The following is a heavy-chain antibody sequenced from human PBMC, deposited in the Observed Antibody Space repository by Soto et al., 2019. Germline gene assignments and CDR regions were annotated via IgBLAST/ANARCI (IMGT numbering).Heavy chain of an antibody. CDR1: GFTFRTYT. J-gene: IGHJ6*02. CDR3: ARDRGYDAHDYYYNAMDV. D-gene: IGHD3-10*01. Sequence: EVQLVESGGGLVKPGGSLRLSCISSGFTFRTYTMNWVRQAPGKGLEWVSGIRGFSPYTFYAESVKGRFTISRDNAKNSLYLQMNCLRAVDTAVYYCARDRGYDAHDYYYNAMDVWGQGTTVTVSS. V-gene: IGHV3-21*01. CDR2: IRGFSPYT.